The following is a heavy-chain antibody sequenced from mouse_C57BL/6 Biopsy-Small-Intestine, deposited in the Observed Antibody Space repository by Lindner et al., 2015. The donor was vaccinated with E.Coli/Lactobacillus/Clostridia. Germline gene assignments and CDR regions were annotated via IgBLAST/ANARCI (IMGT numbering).Heavy chain of an antibody. CDR3: ARDAVGTLHDY. CDR1: GYTFTGYG. Sequence: SVKVSCKASGYTFTGYGITWVRQAPGQGLEWMGWISAYNGNTNYAQKLQGRITMTTDTSTSTAYMELRSLRSDDTAVYYCARDAVGTLHDYWGQGTLVSVSS. J-gene: IGHJ4*01. CDR2: ISAYNGNT. D-gene: IGHD6-5*01. V-gene: IGHV1S61*01.